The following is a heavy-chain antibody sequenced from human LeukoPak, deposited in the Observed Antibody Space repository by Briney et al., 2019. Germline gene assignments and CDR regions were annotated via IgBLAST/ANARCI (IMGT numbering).Heavy chain of an antibody. Sequence: GESLKISCKGSGYSFTNYWIGWVRQMPGKGLEWMGIISPGDSDTRYSPSFQGQVSISADKSISTAYLQGRSVKASDTAMYYCARLRSGWDFDYWGQGSLVTVSS. J-gene: IGHJ4*02. V-gene: IGHV5-51*01. CDR1: GYSFTNYW. CDR3: ARLRSGWDFDY. CDR2: ISPGDSDT. D-gene: IGHD6-19*01.